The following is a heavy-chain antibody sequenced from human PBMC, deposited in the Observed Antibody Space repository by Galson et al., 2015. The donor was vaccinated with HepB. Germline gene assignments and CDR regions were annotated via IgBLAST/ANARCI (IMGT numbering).Heavy chain of an antibody. D-gene: IGHD3-22*01. V-gene: IGHV7-4-1*02. Sequence: SVKVSCKASGYTLTSYAMNWVRQAPGQGLEWMGWINTNTGNPTYAQGFTGRFVFSLDTSVSTAYLQISSLKAEDTAVYYCARVSSPGRMIVVVTSSYWYFDLWGRGTLVTVSS. CDR1: GYTLTSYA. CDR2: INTNTGNP. CDR3: ARVSSPGRMIVVVTSSYWYFDL. J-gene: IGHJ2*01.